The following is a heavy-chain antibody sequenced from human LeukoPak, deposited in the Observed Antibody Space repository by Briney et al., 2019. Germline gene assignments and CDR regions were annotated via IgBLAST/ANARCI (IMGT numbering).Heavy chain of an antibody. CDR2: IYYRGST. Sequence: SETLSLTCTVSGGSISSNYWSWIRQSPGKGLEWIGYIYYRGSTDYNPSLKSRVTISVDTSKNQFSLKLSSVTAADTAVYYCAREGGFYRPLDYSGQGTLVTVSS. D-gene: IGHD3-3*01. CDR3: AREGGFYRPLDY. CDR1: GGSISSNY. J-gene: IGHJ4*02. V-gene: IGHV4-59*12.